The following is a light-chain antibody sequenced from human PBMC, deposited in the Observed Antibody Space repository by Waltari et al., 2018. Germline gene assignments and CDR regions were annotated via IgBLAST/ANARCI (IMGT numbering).Light chain of an antibody. CDR2: EFT. J-gene: IGLJ2*01. Sequence: YQQPPGKAPKLLIFEFTQRPSGVSDLFSGSKSGNTASLTISGLQAEDEADYYCASYPSTSIHVLFGGGTKLTVL. V-gene: IGLV2-14*01. CDR3: ASYPSTSIHVL.